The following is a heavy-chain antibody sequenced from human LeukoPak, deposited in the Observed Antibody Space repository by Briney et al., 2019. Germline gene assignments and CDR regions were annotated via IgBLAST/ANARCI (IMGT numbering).Heavy chain of an antibody. J-gene: IGHJ3*02. CDR1: GGSISSSNW. CDR2: IYHSGST. CDR3: ARALPTIFGVVGYFAFDI. V-gene: IGHV4-4*02. D-gene: IGHD3-3*01. Sequence: PSGTLSLTCAVSGGSISSSNWWSWVRQPPGKGLEWIGEIYHSGSTNYNPSLKSRVTISVDKSKNQFSLKLSSVTAADTAVYYCARALPTIFGVVGYFAFDIWGQGTMVTVSS.